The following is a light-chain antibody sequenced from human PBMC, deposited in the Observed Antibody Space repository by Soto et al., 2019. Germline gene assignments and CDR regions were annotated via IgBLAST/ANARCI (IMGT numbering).Light chain of an antibody. J-gene: IGLJ1*01. V-gene: IGLV2-14*03. CDR3: RSYTRSSTYV. CDR2: HVS. CDR1: SSDSGGYNY. Sequence: QSVLTQPASVSGSPGQSITISGTGTSSDSGGYNYVSWYQHHPGKAPKLMIYHVSTRPSGVSNRFSGSKSGNTASLTISGLQAEDEADYYCRSYTRSSTYVFGTGPKVTVL.